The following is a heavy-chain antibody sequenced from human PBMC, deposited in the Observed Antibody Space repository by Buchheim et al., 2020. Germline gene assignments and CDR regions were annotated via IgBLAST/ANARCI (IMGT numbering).Heavy chain of an antibody. CDR3: ARAPSGSYHPRKKNYFDY. J-gene: IGHJ4*02. Sequence: QVQLQQWGAGLLKPSETLSLTCAVYGGSFSGYYWSWIRQPPGKGLEWIGEINHSGSTNYNPSLKSRVTISVDKSKNQFSLKLSSVTAADTAVYYCARAPSGSYHPRKKNYFDYWGQGTL. CDR2: INHSGST. CDR1: GGSFSGYY. V-gene: IGHV4-34*01. D-gene: IGHD1-26*01.